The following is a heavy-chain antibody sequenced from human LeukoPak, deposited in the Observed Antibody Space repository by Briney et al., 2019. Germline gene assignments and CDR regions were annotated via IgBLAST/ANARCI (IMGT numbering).Heavy chain of an antibody. V-gene: IGHV4-61*01. CDR1: GGSVSSGSYY. J-gene: IGHJ4*02. CDR3: ARGYSSGWYYFDY. D-gene: IGHD6-19*01. Sequence: PSGTLSLTCTVSGGSVSSGSYYWSWIRQPPGKGLEWIGYIYYSGSTNYNPSLKSRVTISVDTSKNQFSLKLSSVTAADTAVYYCARGYSSGWYYFDYWGQGTLVTVSS. CDR2: IYYSGST.